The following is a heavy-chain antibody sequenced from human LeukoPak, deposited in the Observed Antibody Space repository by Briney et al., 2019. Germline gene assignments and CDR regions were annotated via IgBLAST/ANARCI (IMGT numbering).Heavy chain of an antibody. CDR1: GFTVSTNF. Sequence: GGSLRLSCAVSGFTVSTNFMNWVRQAPGTGLEWVSVIFSGGATYLADSVKGRFTISRDNSKNTLYLQMNSLRAEDTAVYYCATSGVMPGAVGAYWGQGTLVTVSS. J-gene: IGHJ4*02. CDR3: ATSGVMPGAVGAY. V-gene: IGHV3-66*01. CDR2: IFSGGAT. D-gene: IGHD3-16*01.